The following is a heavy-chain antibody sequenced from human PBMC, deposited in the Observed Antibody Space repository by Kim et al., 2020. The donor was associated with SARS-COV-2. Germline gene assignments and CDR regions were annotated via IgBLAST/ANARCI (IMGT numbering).Heavy chain of an antibody. D-gene: IGHD3-9*01. Sequence: ASVKVSCKASGYTFTGYYMHWVRQAPGQGLEWMGRINPNSGGTNYAQKFQGRVTMTRDTSISTAYMELSRLRSDDTAVYYCARGQRYFDWLPSNWFDPWGQGTLVTVSS. CDR3: ARGQRYFDWLPSNWFDP. CDR2: INPNSGGT. CDR1: GYTFTGYY. J-gene: IGHJ5*02. V-gene: IGHV1-2*06.